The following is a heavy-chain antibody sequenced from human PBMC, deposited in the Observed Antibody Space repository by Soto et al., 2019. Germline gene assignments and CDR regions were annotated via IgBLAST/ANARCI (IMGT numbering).Heavy chain of an antibody. J-gene: IGHJ4*02. Sequence: PGESQKISCKGSGYSFSTYYIGWVRQMPGKGLEWMGIIYPGDSDTRYNPSFQGQVTISADKSTTTAYLQWSSLKASDTAMYYCARRSDSSNYEASFDYWGQGTLVTVSS. CDR3: ARRSDSSNYEASFDY. D-gene: IGHD3-22*01. CDR1: GYSFSTYY. V-gene: IGHV5-51*01. CDR2: IYPGDSDT.